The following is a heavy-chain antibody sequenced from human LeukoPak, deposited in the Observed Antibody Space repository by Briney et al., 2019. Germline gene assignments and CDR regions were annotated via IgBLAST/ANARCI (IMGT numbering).Heavy chain of an antibody. CDR2: FDPEDGET. D-gene: IGHD2-15*01. V-gene: IGHV1-24*01. Sequence: ASVKVSCKVSGYTLTELSMHWVRQAPGKGLEWMGGFDPEDGETIYAQKFQGRVTMTEDTSTDTAYMELSSLRSEDTAVYYCATEPYCSGGSCHYRGAFDIWGQGTMVTVSS. J-gene: IGHJ3*02. CDR1: GYTLTELS. CDR3: ATEPYCSGGSCHYRGAFDI.